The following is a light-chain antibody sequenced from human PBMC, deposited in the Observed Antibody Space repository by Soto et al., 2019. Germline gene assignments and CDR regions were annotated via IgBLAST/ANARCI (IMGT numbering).Light chain of an antibody. CDR1: QSISNW. V-gene: IGKV1-5*01. Sequence: DIQMTQSPSTLSASIGDRVIITCRASQSISNWLAWYQQKPGKAPKLLISEASILESGVPSRFSASGSGTEFTLTISSLQPDDFATYYCQQYNSYRTFGQGTKVEIK. CDR3: QQYNSYRT. CDR2: EAS. J-gene: IGKJ1*01.